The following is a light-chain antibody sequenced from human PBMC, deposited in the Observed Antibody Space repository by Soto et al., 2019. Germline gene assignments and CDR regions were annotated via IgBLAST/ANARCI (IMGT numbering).Light chain of an antibody. CDR3: QSYDGSLSGV. V-gene: IGLV1-40*01. CDR2: GNN. CDR1: SSNIGAGYD. Sequence: SALTQPPSVSGAPGQRVTISFTGSSSNIGAGYDVHWYQQLPGIAPKLLIYGNNSRPSGVPDRLSGSKSGTSASLAITGLQAEDEADYYCQSYDGSLSGVFGTGTKGTVL. J-gene: IGLJ1*01.